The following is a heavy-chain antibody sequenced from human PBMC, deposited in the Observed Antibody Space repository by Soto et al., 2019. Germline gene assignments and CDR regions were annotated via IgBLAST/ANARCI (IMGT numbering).Heavy chain of an antibody. D-gene: IGHD3-22*01. CDR3: ARGSSRYDSAGYIDY. CDR2: ISYGGSDK. V-gene: IGHV3-30-3*01. J-gene: IGHJ4*02. CDR1: GFTFSINA. Sequence: GGSLRLSCAASGFTFSINAMHWVRQAPGKGLEWVAVISYGGSDKYYADSVKGRFTISRDNSKNTLYLQMNSLRVEDTAVFYCARGSSRYDSAGYIDYWGRGTLVTVSS.